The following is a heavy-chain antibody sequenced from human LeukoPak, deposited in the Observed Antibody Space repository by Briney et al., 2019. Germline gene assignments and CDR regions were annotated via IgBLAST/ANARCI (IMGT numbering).Heavy chain of an antibody. V-gene: IGHV3-23*01. CDR2: LSVSGDNA. CDR3: AMDRGY. J-gene: IGHJ4*02. D-gene: IGHD2-15*01. Sequence: GGSLRLSCVASGFNFSVYPMTWVRQAPGKGLEWASALSVSGDNAHYADSVKGRFTISRDNSKSTLYLHMNSLRAEDTAIYYCAMDRGYWGQGTLVTVSS. CDR1: GFNFSVYP.